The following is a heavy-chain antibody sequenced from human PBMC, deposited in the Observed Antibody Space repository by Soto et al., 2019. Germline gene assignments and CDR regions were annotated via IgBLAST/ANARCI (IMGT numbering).Heavy chain of an antibody. CDR2: SSGDSGNT. D-gene: IGHD6-19*01. CDR3: ARDGGAAGNFNVDY. Sequence: ASVKVSCKASGYMFTKSAMHWVRQAPGQRVEWMGWSSGDSGNTKYSPKLQDRVTITRDTSASTAYMELSSLRSEDTALYYCARDGGAAGNFNVDYWGQGTLVTVSS. J-gene: IGHJ4*03. CDR1: GYMFTKSA. V-gene: IGHV1-3*01.